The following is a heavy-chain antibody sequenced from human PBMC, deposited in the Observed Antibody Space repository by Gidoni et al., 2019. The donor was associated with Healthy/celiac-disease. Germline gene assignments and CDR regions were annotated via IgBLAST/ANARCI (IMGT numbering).Heavy chain of an antibody. D-gene: IGHD1-26*01. V-gene: IGHV3-72*01. CDR3: ARDSGIVGATGGAFDI. Sequence: EVQLVESGGGLVQPGGSLRLSCAASGFTFSDHYRDWVRQAPGTGLGWVGRTRNKANSYTTEYAASVKGRFTISRDDSKNSLYLQMNSLKTEDTAVYYCARDSGIVGATGGAFDIWGQGTMVTVSS. J-gene: IGHJ3*02. CDR2: TRNKANSYTT. CDR1: GFTFSDHY.